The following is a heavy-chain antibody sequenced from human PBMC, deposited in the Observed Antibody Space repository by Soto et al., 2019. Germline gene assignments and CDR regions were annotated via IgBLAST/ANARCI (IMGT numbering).Heavy chain of an antibody. Sequence: QVQLVQSGAEVKEPGASVKVSCKASGYTFTGYYMHWARQAPGQGLEWMGWIKSFNGDTNYAQKIQGRVTLTRDTSTSTAYMELSRLKSDDTAVYYCARVVSPYYDVLTGNWFDPWGQGTLVTVSS. CDR1: GYTFTGYY. CDR3: ARVVSPYYDVLTGNWFDP. V-gene: IGHV1-2*02. D-gene: IGHD3-9*01. J-gene: IGHJ5*02. CDR2: IKSFNGDT.